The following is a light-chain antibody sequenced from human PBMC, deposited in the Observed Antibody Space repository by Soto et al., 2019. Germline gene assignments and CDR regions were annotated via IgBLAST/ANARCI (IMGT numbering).Light chain of an antibody. Sequence: QSALTKPASVSGSPGQSLPISATGTSSDVGGYDYVSWYQQHPGKAPKLMIYDVSNWPSGVSHRFSGSKSGNAASLTISGLQAEDEADYYCFSYSSSSTVVVGGGTKLTVL. J-gene: IGLJ2*01. CDR1: SSDVGGYDY. V-gene: IGLV2-14*03. CDR3: FSYSSSSTVV. CDR2: DVS.